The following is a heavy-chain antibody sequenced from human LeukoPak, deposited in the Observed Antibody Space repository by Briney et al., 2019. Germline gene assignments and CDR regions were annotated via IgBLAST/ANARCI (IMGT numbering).Heavy chain of an antibody. CDR1: GFTFSSYG. Sequence: GRSLRLSCAASGFTFSSYGMHWVRQAPGKGLEWVAVISYDGSNKYNADSVKGRFTISRDNSKNTLYLQMNSLRAEDTAVYYCAKEKGSSSGCDYWGQGTLVTVSS. CDR3: AKEKGSSSGCDY. D-gene: IGHD6-25*01. CDR2: ISYDGSNK. V-gene: IGHV3-30*18. J-gene: IGHJ4*02.